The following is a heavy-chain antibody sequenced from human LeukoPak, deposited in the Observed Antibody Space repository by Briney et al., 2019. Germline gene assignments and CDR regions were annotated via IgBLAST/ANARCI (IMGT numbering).Heavy chain of an antibody. V-gene: IGHV4-34*01. D-gene: IGHD3-3*01. CDR2: INHSGST. Sequence: SETLSLTCAVYGGSFSGYYWSWIRQPPGKWLEWIGEINHSGSTNYNPSLKSRVTISVDTSKNQFSLKLSSVTAADTAVYYCARKGPKVTIFGVVNRKTYMDVWGKGTTVIVSS. CDR3: ARKGPKVTIFGVVNRKTYMDV. J-gene: IGHJ6*03. CDR1: GGSFSGYY.